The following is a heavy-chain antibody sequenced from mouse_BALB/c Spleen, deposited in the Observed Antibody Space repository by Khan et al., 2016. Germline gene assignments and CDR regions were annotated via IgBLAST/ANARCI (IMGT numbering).Heavy chain of an antibody. CDR1: GFTFSGFW. D-gene: IGHD1-1*01. Sequence: EVQLVETGGGLVQPGGSRGLSCEGSGFTFSGFWMSWVRQTPGKTLEWIGDINSDGSAINYAPSIKDRFTIFRDNDKSTLYLQMSNVRSEDTATYFCMLYGSCYYWYFDVWGAGTTVTVSS. CDR2: INSDGSAI. CDR3: MLYGSCYYWYFDV. V-gene: IGHV11-2*02. J-gene: IGHJ1*01.